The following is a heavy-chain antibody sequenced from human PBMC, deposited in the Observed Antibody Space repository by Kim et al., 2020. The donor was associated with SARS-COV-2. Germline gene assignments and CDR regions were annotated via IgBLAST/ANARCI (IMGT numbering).Heavy chain of an antibody. Sequence: GGSLRLSCAASGFTFSNAWMSWVRQAPGKGLEWVGRIKSKTDGGTTDYAAPVKGRFTISRDDSKNTLYLQMNSLKTEDTAVYYCTTAWWGYCSSTSCRPFDYWGQGTLVTVSS. CDR1: GFTFSNAW. V-gene: IGHV3-15*01. CDR2: IKSKTDGGTT. J-gene: IGHJ4*02. D-gene: IGHD2-2*01. CDR3: TTAWWGYCSSTSCRPFDY.